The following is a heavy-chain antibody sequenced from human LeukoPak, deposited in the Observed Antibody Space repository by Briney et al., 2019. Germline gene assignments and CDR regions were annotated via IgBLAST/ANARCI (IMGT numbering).Heavy chain of an antibody. CDR3: ARVVRPDTSGFYHFEL. CDR1: GGSIRSYY. J-gene: IGHJ4*02. CDR2: IYYSGTT. Sequence: SETLSLTCTVSGGSIRSYYWSWIRQPPGKGLEWIGFIYYSGTTNYNPSLQSRVTISVDTSKNQFSLKLTSVTAADTAVYYCARVVRPDTSGFYHFELWGQGTLVTVSS. D-gene: IGHD3-22*01. V-gene: IGHV4-59*01.